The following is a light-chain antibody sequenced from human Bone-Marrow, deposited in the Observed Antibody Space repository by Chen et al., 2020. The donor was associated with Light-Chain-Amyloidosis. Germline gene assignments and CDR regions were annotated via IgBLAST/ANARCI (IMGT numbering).Light chain of an antibody. CDR2: EVT. Sequence: QSALTQPASASGSPVQSIPIPCTGTSSDVGGDNHVSWYQQHPGKAPKLMIYEVTNRPSWVPDRFSGSKSDNTATLTISGLQTEDEADYFCSSYTITNTLVFGSGTRVTVL. CDR1: SSDVGGDNH. CDR3: SSYTITNTLV. J-gene: IGLJ1*01. V-gene: IGLV2-14*01.